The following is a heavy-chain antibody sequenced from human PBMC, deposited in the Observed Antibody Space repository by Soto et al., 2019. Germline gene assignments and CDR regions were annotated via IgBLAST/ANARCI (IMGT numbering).Heavy chain of an antibody. CDR3: ARHFVAVVIKGWGY. CDR2: IYYNGNA. CDR1: GGSIDSSNYY. Sequence: QLQLQESGPGLVKPSETLSLTCTVSGGSIDSSNYYWDWIRQPPGKGLEWIGTIYYNGNAYYNPSLKSRATMSVDTSKKQFSMQLISVTAADTAVYDCARHFVAVVIKGWGYWGQGTLVTVSS. J-gene: IGHJ4*02. V-gene: IGHV4-39*01. D-gene: IGHD3-22*01.